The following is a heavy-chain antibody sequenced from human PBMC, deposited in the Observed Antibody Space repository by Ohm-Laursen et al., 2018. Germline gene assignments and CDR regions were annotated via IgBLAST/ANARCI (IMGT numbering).Heavy chain of an antibody. CDR1: GGSITDYY. Sequence: SDTLSLTCTVSGGSITDYYWTWIRQTPGKGLDWIGYMYYRESTYYNPSLKNRVSISVDTSKNQFSLKLSSVTAADTAVYYCARMDNWNYDYWGQGTLVTVSS. CDR2: MYYREST. D-gene: IGHD1-7*01. J-gene: IGHJ4*02. V-gene: IGHV4-59*07. CDR3: ARMDNWNYDY.